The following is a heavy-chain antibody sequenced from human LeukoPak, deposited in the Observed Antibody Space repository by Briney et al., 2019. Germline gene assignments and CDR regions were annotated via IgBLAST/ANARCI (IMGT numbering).Heavy chain of an antibody. J-gene: IGHJ4*02. CDR1: GGSISSYY. V-gene: IGHV4-59*08. CDR2: IYYSGST. D-gene: IGHD1-26*01. Sequence: PSETLSLTCTVSGGSISSYYWSWIRQPPGKGLEWVGYIYYSGSTYYNPSLRSRLTILVDTSRNQFSLKLYSVTAADTAVYYCARTRDLGPDYWGQGTLVTVSS. CDR3: ARTRDLGPDY.